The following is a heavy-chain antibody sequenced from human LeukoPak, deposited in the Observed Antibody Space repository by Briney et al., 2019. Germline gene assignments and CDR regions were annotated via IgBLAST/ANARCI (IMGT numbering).Heavy chain of an antibody. Sequence: PGGSLRLSCAASGFTFSSYWMYWVRQAPGKGLEWVANIRQDGSEKYYVDSVRGRFTISRDNAKNSLYLQMNSLRAEDTAVYYCARVSAGVIGIKDVFDIWGQGTMVTVSS. CDR2: IRQDGSEK. J-gene: IGHJ3*02. CDR3: ARVSAGVIGIKDVFDI. CDR1: GFTFSSYW. V-gene: IGHV3-7*01. D-gene: IGHD3-16*02.